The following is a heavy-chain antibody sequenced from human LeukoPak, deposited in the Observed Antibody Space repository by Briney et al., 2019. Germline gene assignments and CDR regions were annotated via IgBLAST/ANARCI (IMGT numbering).Heavy chain of an antibody. CDR2: IGTAGDT. CDR1: GFTFSSYD. J-gene: IGHJ6*02. D-gene: IGHD6-13*01. CDR3: ARAAAGYYYYGMDV. Sequence: GGSLRLSCAASGFTFSSYDMHWVRQATGKGLEWVSAIGTAGDTYYPGSVKGRFTISRENAKNSLYLQTNSLRAGDTAVYYCARAAAGYYYYGMDVWGQGTTVTVSS. V-gene: IGHV3-13*01.